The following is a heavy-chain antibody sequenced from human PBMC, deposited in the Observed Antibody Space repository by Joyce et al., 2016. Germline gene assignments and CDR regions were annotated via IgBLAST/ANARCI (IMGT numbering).Heavy chain of an antibody. J-gene: IGHJ5*02. CDR1: GFTFSSYA. CDR3: AKQVVVAATTNWFDP. Sequence: GFTFSSYAMSWVRQAPGKGLEWVSAISGSGGSTYYADSVKGRFTISRDKSKTTLYLQMNSLRAEDTAVYYCAKQVVVAATTNWFDPWGQGTLVTVSS. CDR2: ISGSGGST. D-gene: IGHD2-15*01. V-gene: IGHV3-23*01.